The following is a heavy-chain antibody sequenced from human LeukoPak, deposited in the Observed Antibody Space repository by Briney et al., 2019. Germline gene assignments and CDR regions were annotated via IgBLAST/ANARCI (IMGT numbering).Heavy chain of an antibody. D-gene: IGHD3-10*01. CDR1: GGSISSGDYY. CDR3: ASYHYYGSGSFYFPI. J-gene: IGHJ3*02. Sequence: SQTLSLTCTVSGGSISSGDYYWSWIRQPPGKGLEWIGYIYYSGSTYYNPSLKSRVTISVDTSKNQFSLKLSSVTAADTAVYYCASYHYYGSGSFYFPIWGQGTMVTVSS. CDR2: IYYSGST. V-gene: IGHV4-30-4*01.